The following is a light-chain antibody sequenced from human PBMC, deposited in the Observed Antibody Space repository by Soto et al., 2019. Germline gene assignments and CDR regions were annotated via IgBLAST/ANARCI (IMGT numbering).Light chain of an antibody. V-gene: IGLV1-40*01. Sequence: QSVLTQPPSVSGAPGQRVTISCPGSSFSIGAGYDVHWYQHLPGAAPKLLIYDNNNRPSGVPDRFSGSKSGTSATLAITGLQAEDEAEYYCQSYDSGLSGYVLGTGTKVTVL. J-gene: IGLJ1*01. CDR3: QSYDSGLSGYV. CDR2: DNN. CDR1: SFSIGAGYD.